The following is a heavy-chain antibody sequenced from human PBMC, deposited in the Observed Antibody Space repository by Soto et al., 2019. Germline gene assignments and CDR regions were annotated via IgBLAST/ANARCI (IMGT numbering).Heavy chain of an antibody. J-gene: IGHJ4*02. CDR1: GGSFKNYA. Sequence: QVQLVQSGAEVKKPGSSVKVSCKASGGSFKNYAITWVRQAPGQGLEWVGGIIPIFGTANYAQGFQGRLTITADESTSSAYMELSSLRSEDTAVHYFDYWGQGTLVTVSS. CDR2: IIPIFGTA. CDR3: DY. V-gene: IGHV1-69*01.